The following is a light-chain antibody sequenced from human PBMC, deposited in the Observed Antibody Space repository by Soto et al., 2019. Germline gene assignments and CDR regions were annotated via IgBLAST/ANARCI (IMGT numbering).Light chain of an antibody. J-gene: IGLJ1*01. CDR2: EVN. CDR3: CSYAGDTTFFV. V-gene: IGLV2-23*02. Sequence: QSVLTQPASMSGSPGQSITISCTGTSSDVGSYYPVSWFQQHPGKAPKLIIYEVNKRHSGVSDRFSGSKSGNTASLTISGLQAADEAEYYCCSYAGDTTFFVFGTGTKLTVL. CDR1: SSDVGSYYP.